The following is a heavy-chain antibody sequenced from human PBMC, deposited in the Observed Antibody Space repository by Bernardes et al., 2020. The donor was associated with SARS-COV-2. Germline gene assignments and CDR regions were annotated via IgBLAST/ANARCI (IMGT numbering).Heavy chain of an antibody. CDR3: ARHDVDTTMFISTFDY. CDR2: IYYSGST. CDR1: GGSISSGGYY. Sequence: SETLSLTCTVSGGSISSGGYYWSWIRQHPGKGLEWIGYIYYSGSTYYNPSLKSRVTISVDTSKNQFSLKLSSVTAADTALYYCARHDVDTTMFISTFDYWGQGMLVTVSS. V-gene: IGHV4-39*01. J-gene: IGHJ4*02. D-gene: IGHD5-18*01.